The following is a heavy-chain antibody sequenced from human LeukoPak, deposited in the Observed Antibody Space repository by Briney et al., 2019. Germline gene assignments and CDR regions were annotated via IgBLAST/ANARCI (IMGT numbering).Heavy chain of an antibody. Sequence: ASVKVSCKASGGTFSSYAISWVRQAPGQGLERMGGIIPIFGTANYAQKFQGRVTITADESTSTAYMELSSLRSEDTAVYYCARTPNYGGTTRTDYYYYYYMDVWGKGTTVTVSS. J-gene: IGHJ6*03. CDR1: GGTFSSYA. CDR3: ARTPNYGGTTRTDYYYYYYMDV. D-gene: IGHD4-23*01. V-gene: IGHV1-69*13. CDR2: IIPIFGTA.